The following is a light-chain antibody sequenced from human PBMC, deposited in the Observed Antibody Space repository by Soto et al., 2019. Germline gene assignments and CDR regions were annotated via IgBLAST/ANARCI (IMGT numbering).Light chain of an antibody. CDR2: STD. V-gene: IGLV1-44*01. Sequence: QSVLTQPPSASGTPGQTVTISCSGSSSNVGKNIVNWYQQVPGTAPKLLIYSTDQRPSGVPDRFSGSKSGTSASLAISGVQSEDEADYYCAAWDDGRNDLYVIGSGTKVTVL. J-gene: IGLJ1*01. CDR3: AAWDDGRNDLYV. CDR1: SSNVGKNI.